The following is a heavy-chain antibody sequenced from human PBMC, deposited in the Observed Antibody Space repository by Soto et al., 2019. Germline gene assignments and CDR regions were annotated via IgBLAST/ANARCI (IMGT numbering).Heavy chain of an antibody. J-gene: IGHJ5*02. CDR2: MNPNSGNT. CDR3: ARERANRLDP. V-gene: IGHV1-8*01. Sequence: QVQRVQSGAEVKKPGASVKVSCKASGYTFTCYDINWVRQATGQGLEWMGWMNPNSGNTGYAQKFQGRVTMTRNTSISTAYMELSSLRTEDTAMYYCARERANRLDPCGQGTLVTVSS. CDR1: GYTFTCYD.